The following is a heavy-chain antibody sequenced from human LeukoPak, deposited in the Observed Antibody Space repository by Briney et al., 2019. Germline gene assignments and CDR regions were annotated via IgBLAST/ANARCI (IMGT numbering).Heavy chain of an antibody. Sequence: PSETLSLTCAVYGGSFSGYYWRWIRQPPGKGLEWIGEINHSGSTNYNPSLKSRVTISVDTSKNQFSLKLSSVTAADTAVYYCARGDYSSSWYYFDYWGQGTLVTVSS. CDR1: GGSFSGYY. V-gene: IGHV4-34*01. CDR3: ARGDYSSSWYYFDY. CDR2: INHSGST. D-gene: IGHD6-13*01. J-gene: IGHJ4*02.